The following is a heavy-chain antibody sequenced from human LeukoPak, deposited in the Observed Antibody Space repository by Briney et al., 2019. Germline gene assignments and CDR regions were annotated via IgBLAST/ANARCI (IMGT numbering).Heavy chain of an antibody. D-gene: IGHD3-22*01. CDR1: GFTFSSYA. Sequence: PGGSLRLSCAASGFTFSSYAMSWVRQAPGKELEWVSAISGSGGSTYYADSVKGRFTISRDNSKNTLYLQMNSLRAEDTAVYYCANQPRYYDSSGQLDYWGQGTLVTVSS. CDR3: ANQPRYYDSSGQLDY. V-gene: IGHV3-23*01. CDR2: ISGSGGST. J-gene: IGHJ4*02.